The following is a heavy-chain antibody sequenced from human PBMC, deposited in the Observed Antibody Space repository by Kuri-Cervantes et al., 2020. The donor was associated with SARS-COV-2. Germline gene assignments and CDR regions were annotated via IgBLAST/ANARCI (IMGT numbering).Heavy chain of an antibody. CDR2: MNPNSGNT. J-gene: IGHJ6*02. CDR3: ARDRLVWYESMVRGVDDGMDV. Sequence: ASVKVSCKASGYTFTSYDINWVRQATGQGLEWMGWMNPNSGNTGYAQKFQGRVTMTRNTSISTAYMELSSLRSEDTAVYYCARDRLVWYESMVRGVDDGMDVCGQGITVTVSS. CDR1: GYTFTSYD. V-gene: IGHV1-8*01. D-gene: IGHD3-10*01.